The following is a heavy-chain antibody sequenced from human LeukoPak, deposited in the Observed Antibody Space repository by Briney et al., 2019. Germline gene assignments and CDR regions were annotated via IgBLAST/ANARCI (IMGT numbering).Heavy chain of an antibody. V-gene: IGHV4-4*07. J-gene: IGHJ4*02. CDR1: GDSISSYY. CDR3: ARGPPPDLDY. CDR2: IHPSGST. Sequence: SETLSLSCTVSGDSISSYYWSWIRQPAGKGLEWIGRIHPSGSTNYNPSLKSRVTLSVDTSKNEFSLKLSSVTAADTAVYYCARGPPPDLDYWGRGTLVTVSS.